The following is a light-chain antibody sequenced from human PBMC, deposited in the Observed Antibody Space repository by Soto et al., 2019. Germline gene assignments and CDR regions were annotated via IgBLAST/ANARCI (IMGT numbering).Light chain of an antibody. CDR3: QQSYSTTGT. CDR1: QSISSY. V-gene: IGKV1-39*01. CDR2: AAS. Sequence: IQMTQSPSSLSASVGDRVTITCRASQSISSYLNWYQQKPGKAPKLLIYAASSLQSGVPSRFSGSGSGTDCTLTISSLKKEDGATYYCQQSYSTTGTFCGGTKVDIK. J-gene: IGKJ4*01.